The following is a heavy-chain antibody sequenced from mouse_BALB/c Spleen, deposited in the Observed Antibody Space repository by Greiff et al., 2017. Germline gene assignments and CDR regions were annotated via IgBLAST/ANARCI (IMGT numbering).Heavy chain of an antibody. V-gene: IGHV1-14*01. D-gene: IGHD4-1*01. J-gene: IGHJ4*01. CDR2: INPYNDGT. CDR1: GYKFTSYV. CDR3: ARGLGSYAMDY. Sequence: VQLQQSGPELVKPGASVKMSCKASGYKFTSYVMHWVKQKPGQGLEWIGYINPYNDGTKYNEKFKGKATLTSDKSSSTAYMELSSLTSEDSAVYYYARGLGSYAMDYWGQGTSVTVSS.